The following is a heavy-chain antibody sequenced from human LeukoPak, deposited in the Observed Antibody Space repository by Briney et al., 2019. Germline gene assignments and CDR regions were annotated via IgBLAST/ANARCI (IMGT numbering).Heavy chain of an antibody. CDR3: ARVENCSGGSCYGDFDY. J-gene: IGHJ4*02. CDR1: GHTFTSYY. Sequence: ASVKVSCKASGHTFTSYYIHWVRQAPGQGLEWTGIINPSGGSTSYAQKFQGRVTMTRDTSTSTVYMELSSLRSEDTAVYYCARVENCSGGSCYGDFDYWGQGTLVTVSS. D-gene: IGHD2-15*01. CDR2: INPSGGST. V-gene: IGHV1-46*01.